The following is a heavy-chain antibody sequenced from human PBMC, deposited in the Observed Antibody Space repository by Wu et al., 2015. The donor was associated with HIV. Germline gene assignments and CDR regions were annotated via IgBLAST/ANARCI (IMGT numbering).Heavy chain of an antibody. D-gene: IGHD6-19*01. CDR2: IIPIFGST. CDR1: GGTFSTYT. J-gene: IGHJ4*02. V-gene: IGHV1-69*05. Sequence: QVQLVQSGAEVKKPGSSLKVSCKTSGGTFSTYTMNWVRQTPGQGLEWMGRIIPIFGSTKYAQMFQGRVTITTDESTSTAYMELSSLRSGDTAVYYCATDFDYISGFVYWGQGTLVTVSS. CDR3: ATDFDYISGFVY.